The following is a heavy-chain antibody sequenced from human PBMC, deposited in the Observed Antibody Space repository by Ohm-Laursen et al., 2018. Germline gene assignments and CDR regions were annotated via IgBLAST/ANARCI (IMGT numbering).Heavy chain of an antibody. V-gene: IGHV3-30*03. CDR2: ISYDGSNK. CDR1: GFTFSSYG. J-gene: IGHJ6*02. Sequence: SLRLSCSASGFTFSSYGMHWVRQAPGKGLEWVAVISYDGSNKYYADSVKGRFTISRDNSKNTLYLQMNSLRAEDTAVYYCARSAVAGTGWFYYYGMDVWGQGTTVTVSS. D-gene: IGHD6-19*01. CDR3: ARSAVAGTGWFYYYGMDV.